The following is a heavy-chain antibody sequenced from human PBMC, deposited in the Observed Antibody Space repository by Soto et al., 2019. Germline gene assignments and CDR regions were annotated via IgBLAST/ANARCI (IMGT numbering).Heavy chain of an antibody. CDR3: ARDSDSSYYFDY. CDR1: GFTFSSYS. J-gene: IGHJ4*02. D-gene: IGHD3-10*01. CDR2: ISSSSSYI. V-gene: IGHV3-21*01. Sequence: GGSLRLSCAASGFTFSSYSMNWVRQAPGKGLEWVSRISSSSSYIYYADSVKDRFTNSRDNAKNSLYLQMNSLRAEDTAFYYCARDSDSSYYFDYWGQGTLVTVSS.